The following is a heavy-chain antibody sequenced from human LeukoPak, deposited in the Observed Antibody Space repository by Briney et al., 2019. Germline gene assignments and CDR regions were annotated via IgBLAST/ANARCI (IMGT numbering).Heavy chain of an antibody. CDR2: TIPIFGTA. Sequence: SVKVSCKASGGTFSSYAISWVRQAPGQGLEWMGGTIPIFGTANYAQKFQGRVTVTRDTSTSTVHMELSGLRSEDTAVYYCARDQEAFDYWGQGTLVTVSS. J-gene: IGHJ4*02. CDR1: GGTFSSYA. CDR3: ARDQEAFDY. V-gene: IGHV1-69*05.